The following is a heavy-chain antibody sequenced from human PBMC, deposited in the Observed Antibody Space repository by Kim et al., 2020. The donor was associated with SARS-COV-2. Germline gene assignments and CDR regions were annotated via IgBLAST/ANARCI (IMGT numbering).Heavy chain of an antibody. J-gene: IGHJ4*02. CDR3: AAAYYFDY. V-gene: IGHV4-39*01. CDR1: GASMSRTSYY. CDR2: MFHSGST. D-gene: IGHD6-25*01. Sequence: SETLSLTCTVSGASMSRTSYYWAWIRQPPGKGLEWIGSMFHSGSTSYNPSLQGRGTISVDTSKNQFSLRLNSVTAADTAVYYCAAAYYFDYWGQGTLVTVSS.